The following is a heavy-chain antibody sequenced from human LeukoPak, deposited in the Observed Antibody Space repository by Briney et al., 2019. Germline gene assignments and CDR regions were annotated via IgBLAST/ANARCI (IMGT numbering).Heavy chain of an antibody. CDR2: ISGSGGST. CDR1: GFTFSSYA. Sequence: GGSLRLSCAASGFTFSSYAMNWVRQAPGKGLEWVSVISGSGGSTYYADSVKGRFTISRDNSKNTLYLQMNSLRAEDTAVYYCAKDGKRGHCSSTSCYEVYWGQGTLVTVSS. D-gene: IGHD2-2*01. CDR3: AKDGKRGHCSSTSCYEVY. J-gene: IGHJ4*02. V-gene: IGHV3-23*01.